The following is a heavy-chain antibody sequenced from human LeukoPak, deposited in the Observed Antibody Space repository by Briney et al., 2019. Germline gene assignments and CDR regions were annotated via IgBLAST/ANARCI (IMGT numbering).Heavy chain of an antibody. Sequence: ASVKVSCKASGGTFSSYAISWVRQAPGQGLEWMGGIIPIFGTANYAQKFQGRVTITADESTSTAYMELSSLRSEDTAVYYCARAPAYCSSTSCYAEYFQHWGQGTLVTVSS. CDR2: IIPIFGTA. CDR3: ARAPAYCSSTSCYAEYFQH. V-gene: IGHV1-69*01. J-gene: IGHJ1*01. CDR1: GGTFSSYA. D-gene: IGHD2-2*01.